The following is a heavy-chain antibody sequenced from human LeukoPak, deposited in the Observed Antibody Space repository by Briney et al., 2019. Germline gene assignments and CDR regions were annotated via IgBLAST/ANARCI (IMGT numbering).Heavy chain of an antibody. CDR2: IKEDESAK. CDR1: GFSFSTYW. Sequence: GGSLRLSCAASGFSFSTYWMAWVRQAPGKGLEWVANIKEDESAKHQADSVKGRFTIFRDNARNSVYLQMSSLRGEDTAAYYCARDVGGGLDYWGQGTLVTVSS. CDR3: ARDVGGGLDY. D-gene: IGHD3-10*01. J-gene: IGHJ4*02. V-gene: IGHV3-7*01.